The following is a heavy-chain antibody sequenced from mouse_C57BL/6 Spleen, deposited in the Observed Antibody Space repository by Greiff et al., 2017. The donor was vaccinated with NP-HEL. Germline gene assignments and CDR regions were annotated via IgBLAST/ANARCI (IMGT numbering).Heavy chain of an antibody. CDR3: TRGTMGAY. Sequence: VQLQQSGAELVRPGASVTLSCKASGYTFTDYEMHWVKQTPVHGLEWIGAIDPETGGTAYNQKFKGKAILTADKSSSTAYMELRSLTSEDSAVYYCTRGTMGAYWGQGTLVTVSA. J-gene: IGHJ3*01. D-gene: IGHD1-1*02. CDR2: IDPETGGT. CDR1: GYTFTDYE. V-gene: IGHV1-15*01.